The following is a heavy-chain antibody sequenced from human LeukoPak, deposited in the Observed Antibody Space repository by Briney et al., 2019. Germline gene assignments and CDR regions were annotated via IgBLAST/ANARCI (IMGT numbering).Heavy chain of an antibody. CDR2: INPSGGST. Sequence: GASVKVSCKASGYTFTSYYMHWVRQAPGQGLEWMGIINPSGGSTSYAQKFQGRVTMTRDTSTSTVYMELSSLRSEDTAVYYCAGDWEGYYDSSGYEFDYWGQGTLVTVSS. D-gene: IGHD3-22*01. CDR1: GYTFTSYY. J-gene: IGHJ4*02. CDR3: AGDWEGYYDSSGYEFDY. V-gene: IGHV1-46*01.